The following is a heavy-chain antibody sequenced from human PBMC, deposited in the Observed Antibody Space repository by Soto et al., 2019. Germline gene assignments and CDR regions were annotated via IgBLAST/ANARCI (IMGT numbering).Heavy chain of an antibody. J-gene: IGHJ6*02. V-gene: IGHV4-59*01. Sequence: SETLSLTCTVPGGSISRYYWNWIRQPPGKGLEWIGYIYYSGSTNYNPSLKSRVTISVDTSKNQFSLKLSSVTAADTAVYYCAKDPDYDFWSGVMDVWGQGTTVTVSS. D-gene: IGHD3-3*01. CDR2: IYYSGST. CDR1: GGSISRYY. CDR3: AKDPDYDFWSGVMDV.